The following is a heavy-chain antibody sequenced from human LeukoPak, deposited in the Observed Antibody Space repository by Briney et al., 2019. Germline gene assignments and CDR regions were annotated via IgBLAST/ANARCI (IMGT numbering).Heavy chain of an antibody. V-gene: IGHV1-24*01. CDR2: FDPEDAER. D-gene: IGHD2-2*02. CDR1: GYTLTELS. CDR3: VPYCSSTSCYKDYYYMDV. J-gene: IGHJ6*03. Sequence: ASVKVSCKASGYTLTELSIHWVRQAPGKGLEWMASFDPEDAERLYAQKFQGRVTITADESTSTAYMELSSLRSEDTAVYYCVPYCSSTSCYKDYYYMDVWGKGTTVTVSS.